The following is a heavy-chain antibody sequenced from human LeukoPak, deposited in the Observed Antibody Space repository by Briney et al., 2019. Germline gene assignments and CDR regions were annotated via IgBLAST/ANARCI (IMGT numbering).Heavy chain of an antibody. CDR3: AALDHGHDY. CDR1: GFTVSSNY. V-gene: IGHV3-66*01. CDR2: ISNDGDT. J-gene: IGHJ4*02. Sequence: GGSLRLSCAASGFTVSSNYMSWVRQGPGKGLECVSVISNDGDTYYADSVKGRFTISRDNAKNTLYLQMNSLRAEDTAVYYCAALDHGHDYWGQGTLVTVSS.